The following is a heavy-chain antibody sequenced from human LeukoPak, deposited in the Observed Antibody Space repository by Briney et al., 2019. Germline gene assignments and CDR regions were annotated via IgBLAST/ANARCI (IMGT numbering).Heavy chain of an antibody. Sequence: GGSLRLSCAASGFTFSSYSMNWVRQAPGKGLEWVSAISGSGGSTYYADSVKGRFTISRDNSKNTLYLQMNSLRAEDTAVYYCANLCGGDCYFGASTGAANRNYWGQGTLVTVSS. CDR1: GFTFSSYS. CDR3: ANLCGGDCYFGASTGAANRNY. J-gene: IGHJ4*02. CDR2: ISGSGGST. D-gene: IGHD2-21*02. V-gene: IGHV3-23*01.